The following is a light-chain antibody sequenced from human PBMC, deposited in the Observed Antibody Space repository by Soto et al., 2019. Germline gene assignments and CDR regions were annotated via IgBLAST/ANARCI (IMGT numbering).Light chain of an antibody. CDR3: QQYGSSPTS. V-gene: IGKV3-20*01. J-gene: IGKJ1*01. CDR1: QSVFNNH. CDR2: GAS. Sequence: EIVLTQSPGTLPLSPGERATLSCRASQSVFNNHIGWYQQKPGQAPRRLIFGASFRATGIPDRFSVSGSGTDFTLTISRLEPEDFAVYYCQQYGSSPTSFGQGTKVEIK.